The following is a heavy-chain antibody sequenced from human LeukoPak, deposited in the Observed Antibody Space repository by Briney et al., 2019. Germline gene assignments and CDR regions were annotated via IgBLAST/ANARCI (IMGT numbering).Heavy chain of an antibody. V-gene: IGHV3-48*02. J-gene: IGHJ4*02. D-gene: IGHD5-18*01. CDR3: ARDRGYRYGQFDY. Sequence: GGSLRLSCAASGFSLSTYSINWVRQAPGKGLEWVSFISSNIITKYYADSVKGRFTISRDNAKNSVYLQMNSLRDEDTAVYYCARDRGYRYGQFDYWGQGTLVTVSS. CDR2: ISSNIITK. CDR1: GFSLSTYS.